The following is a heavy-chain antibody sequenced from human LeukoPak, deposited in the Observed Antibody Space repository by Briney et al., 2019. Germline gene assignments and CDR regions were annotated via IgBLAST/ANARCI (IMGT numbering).Heavy chain of an antibody. V-gene: IGHV3-23*01. Sequence: GGSLRLSCAASGFSFSSYAMSWVRQAPGQGLEWVSGISGSDVSTYYADSVKGRFTISRDNSKNTLYLQMNSLRAEDTAVYYCARVNIRAAATGYYYYGMDVWGQGTTVTVSS. CDR3: ARVNIRAAATGYYYYGMDV. CDR1: GFSFSSYA. D-gene: IGHD6-13*01. CDR2: ISGSDVST. J-gene: IGHJ6*02.